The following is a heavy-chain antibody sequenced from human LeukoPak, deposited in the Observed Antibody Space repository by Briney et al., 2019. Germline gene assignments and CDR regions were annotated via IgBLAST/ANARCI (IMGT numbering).Heavy chain of an antibody. V-gene: IGHV4-38-2*01. D-gene: IGHD2-2*01. CDR2: IHHSGST. Sequence: PSETLSLTCGVSGFSISSGHYWGWIRRPPGEGLEWIGSIHHSGSTYYNPSLKSRVTISVDTSKNQFSLNLSSVTAADTAVYYCARLPYCSSTTCYSPYYFDYWGQGTLVTVSS. CDR1: GFSISSGHY. CDR3: ARLPYCSSTTCYSPYYFDY. J-gene: IGHJ4*02.